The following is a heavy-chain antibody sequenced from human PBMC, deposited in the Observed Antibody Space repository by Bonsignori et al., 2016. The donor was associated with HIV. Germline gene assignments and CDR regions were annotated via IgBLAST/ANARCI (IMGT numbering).Heavy chain of an antibody. Sequence: WVRQAPGQGLEWMGWINPNSGGTNYAQKFQGRVTMTRDTSISTAYMELSRLRSDDTAVYYCARGYDSSGYYLAYWGQGTLVTVSS. CDR2: INPNSGGT. CDR3: ARGYDSSGYYLAY. D-gene: IGHD3-22*01. J-gene: IGHJ4*02. V-gene: IGHV1-2*02.